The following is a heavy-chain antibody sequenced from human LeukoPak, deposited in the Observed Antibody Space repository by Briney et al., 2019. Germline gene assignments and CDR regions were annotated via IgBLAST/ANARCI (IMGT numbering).Heavy chain of an antibody. Sequence: GGSLRLSCAASGFTFSSYGMSWVRQAPGKGLEWVSAISGSGGSTYYADSVKGRFTISRDNSKNTLYLQMNSLRAEDTAVYYCAKDPWYSSGWYGGGYNWFDPWGQGTLVTVSS. CDR3: AKDPWYSSGWYGGGYNWFDP. V-gene: IGHV3-23*01. CDR2: ISGSGGST. D-gene: IGHD6-19*01. CDR1: GFTFSSYG. J-gene: IGHJ5*02.